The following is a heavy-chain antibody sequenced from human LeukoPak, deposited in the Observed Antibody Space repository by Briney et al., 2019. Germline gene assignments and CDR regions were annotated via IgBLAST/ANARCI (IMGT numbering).Heavy chain of an antibody. D-gene: IGHD2-2*03. CDR2: ISSSSSYI. CDR1: RFTFTSYS. Sequence: GGCLRLSCAPSRFTFTSYSMNWVRQAPERGLEWVSSISSSSSYIYYADSVKGRFTISRDNAKNSLYLQMNSLRAEDTAVYYCARAVGAGYCSSTSCYINWFDPWGQGTLVTVSS. J-gene: IGHJ5*02. CDR3: ARAVGAGYCSSTSCYINWFDP. V-gene: IGHV3-21*01.